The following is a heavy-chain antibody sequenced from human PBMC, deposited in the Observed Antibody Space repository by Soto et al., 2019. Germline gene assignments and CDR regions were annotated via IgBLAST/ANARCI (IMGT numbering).Heavy chain of an antibody. Sequence: PSETLSLTCAVSGGSISSGGYSWSWIRQPPGKGLEWIGYIYHSGSTYYNPSLKSRVTISVDRSKNQFSLKLSSVTAADTAVYYCARGTYYYDSSGPFFDYWGQGTLVTVSS. CDR1: GGSISSGGYS. CDR3: ARGTYYYDSSGPFFDY. V-gene: IGHV4-30-2*01. J-gene: IGHJ4*02. D-gene: IGHD3-22*01. CDR2: IYHSGST.